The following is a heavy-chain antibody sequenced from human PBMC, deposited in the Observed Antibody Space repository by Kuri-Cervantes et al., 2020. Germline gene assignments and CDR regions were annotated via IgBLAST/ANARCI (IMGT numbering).Heavy chain of an antibody. CDR2: ISWNSGSV. CDR3: AREGADCSSTSCYGKDY. V-gene: IGHV3-9*01. D-gene: IGHD2-2*01. J-gene: IGHJ4*02. Sequence: SLKISCAASGFTFDDYAMHWVRQAPGKGLEWVSGISWNSGSVGYADSVKGRFTISRDNAKNSLYLQMNSLRAEDTAVYYCAREGADCSSTSCYGKDYWGQGTLVTVSS. CDR1: GFTFDDYA.